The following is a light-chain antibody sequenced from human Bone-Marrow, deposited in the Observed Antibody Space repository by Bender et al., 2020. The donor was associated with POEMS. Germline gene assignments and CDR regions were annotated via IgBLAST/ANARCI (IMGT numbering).Light chain of an antibody. CDR2: HDT. Sequence: SYELTQPPSVSVSPGQTATITCSGDQWGDKFASWYQQKSGQSPVLLIYHDTKRPSGIPERFSGSTSGDTATLTIGGTQTMDEADYYCQAWDSSVGDVFGTGTQVSVL. CDR3: QAWDSSVGDV. CDR1: QWGDKF. V-gene: IGLV3-1*01. J-gene: IGLJ1*01.